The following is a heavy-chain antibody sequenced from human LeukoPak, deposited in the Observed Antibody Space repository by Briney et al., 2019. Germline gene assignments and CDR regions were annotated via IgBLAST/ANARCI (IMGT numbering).Heavy chain of an antibody. CDR3: AKDTGSSWYSDYCFDY. CDR1: GFTFSSYA. CDR2: ISWNSGSI. V-gene: IGHV3-9*03. Sequence: GGSLRLSCAASGFTFSSYAMHWVRQAPGKGLEWVSGISWNSGSIGYADSVKGRFTISRDNAKNSLYLQMNSLRAEDMALYYCAKDTGSSWYSDYCFDYWGQGTLVTVSS. D-gene: IGHD6-13*01. J-gene: IGHJ4*02.